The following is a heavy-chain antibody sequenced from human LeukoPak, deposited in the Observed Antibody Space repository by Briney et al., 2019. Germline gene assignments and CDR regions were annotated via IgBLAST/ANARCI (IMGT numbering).Heavy chain of an antibody. J-gene: IGHJ5*02. D-gene: IGHD4-23*01. CDR3: ARSTRAVVTAKTNWFDP. V-gene: IGHV4-39*07. CDR2: MYFSGST. CDR1: GGSISSSSYY. Sequence: PSETLSLTCAVSGGSISSSSYYWSWIRQPPGKGLEWIGTMYFSGSTYYNPSLKSRVTISVDTSKNQFSLKLSSVTAADTAVYYCARSTRAVVTAKTNWFDPWGQGTLVTVSS.